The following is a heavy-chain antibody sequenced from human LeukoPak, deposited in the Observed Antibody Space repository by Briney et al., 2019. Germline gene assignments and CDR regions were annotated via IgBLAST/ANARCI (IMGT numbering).Heavy chain of an antibody. CDR2: IYTSGNT. CDR3: ARDLGLGYMDV. CDR1: GVSISTYY. J-gene: IGHJ6*03. Sequence: SETLSLTCTVSGVSISTYYWSWIRQPAGKGLEWIGHIYTSGNTNYNPSLKSRVTISVDTSKNQFSLKLSSVTAADTAVYYCARDLGLGYMDVWGKGATVTVSS. D-gene: IGHD3-16*01. V-gene: IGHV4-4*07.